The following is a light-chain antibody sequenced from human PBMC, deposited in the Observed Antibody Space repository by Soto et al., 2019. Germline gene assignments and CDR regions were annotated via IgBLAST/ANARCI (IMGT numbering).Light chain of an antibody. CDR2: AVS. Sequence: EIVLTQSPGTLSLSPGERATLSCRARQSVDRRYLAWYQQKPGEAPRLLIYAVSSRATGIPDRFSGSGSGTDFTLTISRLEPEDFAEYYCQQYGNSPRYSFGQGTKLEIK. CDR1: QSVDRRY. J-gene: IGKJ2*03. V-gene: IGKV3-20*01. CDR3: QQYGNSPRYS.